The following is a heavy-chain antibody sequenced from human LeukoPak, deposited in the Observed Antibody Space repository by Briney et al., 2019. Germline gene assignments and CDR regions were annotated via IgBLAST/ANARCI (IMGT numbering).Heavy chain of an antibody. J-gene: IGHJ4*02. CDR3: ARNSDYYDSSGYLDY. CDR2: ISYDGSNK. D-gene: IGHD3-22*01. Sequence: GGSLRLSCAASGFTFSSYAMHWVRQAPGKGLEWVAVISYDGSNKYYADSVKGRFTTSRDNSKNTLYLQMNSLRAEDTAVYYCARNSDYYDSSGYLDYWGQGTLVTVSS. V-gene: IGHV3-30-3*01. CDR1: GFTFSSYA.